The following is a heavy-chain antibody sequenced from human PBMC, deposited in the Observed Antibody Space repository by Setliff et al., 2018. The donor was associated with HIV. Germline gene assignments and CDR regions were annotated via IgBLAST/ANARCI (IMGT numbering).Heavy chain of an antibody. CDR2: IYQSGSI. V-gene: IGHV4-38-2*02. D-gene: IGHD4-17*01. J-gene: IGHJ4*02. CDR3: ARDDYANTDLDF. Sequence: SETLSLTCAASGYSINSGFSRAWIRQPPGQGPQWIGSIYQSGSIYYNPSLQSRVTISVDSSKNQFSLNLFSVTAADTAVYFCARDDYANTDLDFWGPGTLVTVSS. CDR1: GYSINSGFS.